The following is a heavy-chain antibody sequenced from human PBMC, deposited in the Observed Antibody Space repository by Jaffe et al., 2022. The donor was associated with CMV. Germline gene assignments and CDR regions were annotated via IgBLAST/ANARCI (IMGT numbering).Heavy chain of an antibody. CDR2: IWYDGSNK. CDR1: GFTFSSYG. Sequence: QVQLVESGGGVVQPGRSLRLSCAASGFTFSSYGMHWVRQAPGKGLEWVAVIWYDGSNKYYADSVKGRFTISRDNSKNTLYLQMNSLRAEDTAVYYCAREGYGDYFPRAADEPRLQQQHYYYYYMDVWGKGTTVTVSS. CDR3: AREGYGDYFPRAADEPRLQQQHYYYYYMDV. V-gene: IGHV3-33*08. J-gene: IGHJ6*03. D-gene: IGHD4-17*01.